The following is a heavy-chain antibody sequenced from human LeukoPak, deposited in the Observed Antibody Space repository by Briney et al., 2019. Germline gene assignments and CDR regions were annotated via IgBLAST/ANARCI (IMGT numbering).Heavy chain of an antibody. V-gene: IGHV1-2*02. CDR2: INPNSGGT. D-gene: IGHD1-26*01. Sequence: ASVTVSFTASGYTFTVYYMHWVRQAPAQGLEWMGWINPNSGGTNYAQGFHGRVTMTRDTSISTAYMELSRLRSDDTAVYYCARAGDSGTLAWGQGTLVTVSS. CDR3: ARAGDSGTLA. CDR1: GYTFTVYY. J-gene: IGHJ5*02.